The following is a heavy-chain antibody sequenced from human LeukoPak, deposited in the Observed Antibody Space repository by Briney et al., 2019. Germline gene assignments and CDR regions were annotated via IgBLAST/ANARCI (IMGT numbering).Heavy chain of an antibody. CDR1: GFTFSSFG. CDR3: AKKSGAAFYNWFDP. J-gene: IGHJ5*02. Sequence: PGGSLRLSCAASGFTFSSFGMHWVRQAPGKGQEWVAYIRYDGSNKKYADSLEGRFTISRDNSKNALYLQIDSLRPEDTAVYYCAKKSGAAFYNWFDPWGQGTLVTVSS. D-gene: IGHD1-26*01. CDR2: IRYDGSNK. V-gene: IGHV3-30*02.